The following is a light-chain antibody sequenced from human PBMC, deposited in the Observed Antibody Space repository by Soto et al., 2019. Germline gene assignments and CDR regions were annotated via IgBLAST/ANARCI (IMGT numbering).Light chain of an antibody. Sequence: QSVLTQPPSASGSPGQSVTISCTGTSDDIGSYNYVSWYQQHAGNAPKLIIYEVNKRPSGVPSRFSGSKSGNTASLTVSGLQAEDEADYYCSSHTTTGTLQVFGTGTKLTVL. V-gene: IGLV2-8*01. CDR1: SDDIGSYNY. J-gene: IGLJ1*01. CDR3: SSHTTTGTLQV. CDR2: EVN.